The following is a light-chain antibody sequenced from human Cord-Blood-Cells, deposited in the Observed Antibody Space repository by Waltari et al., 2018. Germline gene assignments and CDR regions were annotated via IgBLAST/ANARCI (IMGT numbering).Light chain of an antibody. J-gene: IGLJ2*01. Sequence: QSALTQPASVSGSPGQSITISCTGTSSDVGGYNYVSWYQQHPGKAPKLMIYDVSNRPSGVSNRFSGSKSGNTASLTISGLQAEDEADYYCSSYISSSTHFGGGTKLTVL. CDR2: DVS. CDR1: SSDVGGYNY. V-gene: IGLV2-14*01. CDR3: SSYISSSTH.